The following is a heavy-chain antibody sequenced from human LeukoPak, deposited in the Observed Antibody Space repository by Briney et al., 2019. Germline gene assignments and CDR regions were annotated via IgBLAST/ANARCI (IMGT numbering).Heavy chain of an antibody. CDR3: ARDRHEVGAEQFDY. J-gene: IGHJ4*02. V-gene: IGHV3-21*01. CDR2: ISSSSSYI. D-gene: IGHD1-26*01. Sequence: PGGSLRLSCAGSGFTLSSYSMDWVRQAPGKGLEWVSSISSSSSYIYYADSVKGRFTISRDNAKNSLYLQMNSLRAEDTAVYYCARDRHEVGAEQFDYWGQGTLVTVSS. CDR1: GFTLSSYS.